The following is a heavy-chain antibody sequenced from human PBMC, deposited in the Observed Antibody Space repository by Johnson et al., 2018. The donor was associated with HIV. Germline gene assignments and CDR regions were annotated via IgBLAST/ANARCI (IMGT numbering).Heavy chain of an antibody. V-gene: IGHV3-23*04. CDR2: ISGSGGST. Sequence: VQLVESGGGLVKPGGSLRLSCAAPGLTFSDYYMSWVRQAPGKGLEWVSAISGSGGSTYYADSVKGRFTISRDNSKNTLYLQMNSLRAEDTAVYYCASLGLDLLVKAPLSVVFDAFDIWGQGTMVTVSS. CDR1: GLTFSDYY. J-gene: IGHJ3*02. D-gene: IGHD3-16*01. CDR3: ASLGLDLLVKAPLSVVFDAFDI.